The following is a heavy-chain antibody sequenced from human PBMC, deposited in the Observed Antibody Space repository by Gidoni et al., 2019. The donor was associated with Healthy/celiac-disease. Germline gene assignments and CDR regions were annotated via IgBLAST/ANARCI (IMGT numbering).Heavy chain of an antibody. CDR2: INAGNGNT. V-gene: IGHV1-3*01. CDR3: ARASDGYCSGGSCYPMYYFDY. Sequence: QVQLVQSGAAVKKPGASVKVSCKASGYTFTSYAMHWGRQAPGQRLEWMGWINAGNGNTKYSQKFQGRVTMTRDTSASTAYMERSSLRSEDTAVYYCARASDGYCSGGSCYPMYYFDYWGQGTLVTVSS. CDR1: GYTFTSYA. J-gene: IGHJ4*02. D-gene: IGHD2-15*01.